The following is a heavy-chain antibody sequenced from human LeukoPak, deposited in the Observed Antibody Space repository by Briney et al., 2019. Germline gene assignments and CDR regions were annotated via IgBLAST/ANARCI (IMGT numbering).Heavy chain of an antibody. J-gene: IGHJ4*02. Sequence: GGSLRLSCAASGFTFSSYWMSWVRQAPGKGLEWVANIKQDESEKNYVDSVKGRFTISRDNSKNTLYLQMNSLRAEDTAVYYCAKDRKRWYFDWLLDYWGQGTLVTVSS. D-gene: IGHD3-9*01. V-gene: IGHV3-7*01. CDR3: AKDRKRWYFDWLLDY. CDR1: GFTFSSYW. CDR2: IKQDESEK.